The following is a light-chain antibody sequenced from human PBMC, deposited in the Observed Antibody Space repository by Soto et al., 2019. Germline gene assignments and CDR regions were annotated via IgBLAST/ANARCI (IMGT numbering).Light chain of an antibody. J-gene: IGLJ3*02. CDR1: SSDVGGYNY. V-gene: IGLV2-14*01. CDR2: DVS. Sequence: QSALTQPASVSGSPGQSITISCTGTSSDVGGYNYVSWYQQLPGKAPKLMIYDVSNRPSGVSDRFSGSKSGNTASLTISGLQAEDEADYYFSSYTSSGTLVFGGGTKLTVL. CDR3: SSYTSSGTLV.